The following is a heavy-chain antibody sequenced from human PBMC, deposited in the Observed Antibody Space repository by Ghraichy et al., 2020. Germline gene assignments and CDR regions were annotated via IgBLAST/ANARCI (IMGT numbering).Heavy chain of an antibody. J-gene: IGHJ4*02. D-gene: IGHD3-3*01. CDR3: ARHTPGPNYDFWSGYYLSYFDY. V-gene: IGHV4-39*01. Sequence: SETLSLTCTVSGGSISSSSYYWGWIRQPPGKGLEWIGSIYYSGSTYYNPSLKSRVTISVDTSKNQFSLKLSSVTAADTAVYYCARHTPGPNYDFWSGYYLSYFDYWGQGTLVTVSS. CDR1: GGSISSSSYY. CDR2: IYYSGST.